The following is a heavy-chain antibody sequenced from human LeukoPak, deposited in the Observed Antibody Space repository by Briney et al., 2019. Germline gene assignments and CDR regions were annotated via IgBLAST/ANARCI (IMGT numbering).Heavy chain of an antibody. CDR1: GGSFSGNY. V-gene: IGHV4-34*01. CDR3: ARAVGYCSSTSCYHGRFFDP. CDR2: INHSGST. J-gene: IGHJ5*02. D-gene: IGHD2-2*01. Sequence: SETLSLTCAVYGGSFSGNYWSWIRQPPGKGLEWIGEINHSGSTNYNPSLKGRVTISVDTSKNQFSLKLSSVTAADTAVYYCARAVGYCSSTSCYHGRFFDPWGQGTLVTVSS.